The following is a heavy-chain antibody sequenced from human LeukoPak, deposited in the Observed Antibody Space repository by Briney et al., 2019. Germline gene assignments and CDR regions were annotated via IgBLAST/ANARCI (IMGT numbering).Heavy chain of an antibody. CDR3: ARPTGGYYYYYGMDV. Sequence: GASVKVSCKAPGYTFTGYYMHWVRQAPGQGLEWMGWINPNSGGTNYAQKFQGRVTMTRDTSISTAYMELSRLRSDDTAVYYCARPTGGYYYYYGMDVWGQGTTVTVSS. V-gene: IGHV1-2*02. J-gene: IGHJ6*02. CDR1: GYTFTGYY. CDR2: INPNSGGT.